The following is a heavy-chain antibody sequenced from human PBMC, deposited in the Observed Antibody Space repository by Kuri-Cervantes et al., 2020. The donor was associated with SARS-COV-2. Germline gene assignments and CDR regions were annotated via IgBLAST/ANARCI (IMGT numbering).Heavy chain of an antibody. CDR2: IYYSGCT. CDR3: ARHYDFWSGYGAWFDP. Sequence: SDTLSLTCIASGVAIDSSTYYWVWIRQPPGKGLACIGGIYYSGCTYHNPSLTSRVTLYADTSKNHFSLKLSSVTAADTAVYYCARHYDFWSGYGAWFDPWGQGTLVTVSS. J-gene: IGHJ5*02. V-gene: IGHV4-39*01. D-gene: IGHD3-3*01. CDR1: GVAIDSSTYY.